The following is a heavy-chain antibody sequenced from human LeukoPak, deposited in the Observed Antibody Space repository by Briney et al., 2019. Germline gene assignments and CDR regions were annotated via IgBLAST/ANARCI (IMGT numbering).Heavy chain of an antibody. CDR2: IYYSGST. CDR1: GGSISSGGYY. J-gene: IGHJ3*02. CDR3: ARDRVYYYDSSGYYLGAFDI. Sequence: SQTLSLTCTVSGGSISSGGYYWSWIRQHPGKGLEWIGYIYYSGSTYYNPSLKSRVTISVDTSKNQFSLKLSSVTAADTAVYYCARDRVYYYDSSGYYLGAFDIWGQGTMVTASS. V-gene: IGHV4-31*03. D-gene: IGHD3-22*01.